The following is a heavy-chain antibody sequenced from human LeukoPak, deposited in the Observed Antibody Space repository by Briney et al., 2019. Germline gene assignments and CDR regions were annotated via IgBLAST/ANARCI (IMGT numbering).Heavy chain of an antibody. Sequence: ASVKVSCKASGYTFTSNYIHWVRQAPGQGLEWMGMIYPRDGSTSYAQKFQGRVTVTRGTSTSTVHMELSGLRSEDTAVYYCARDQEGFDYWGQGTLVTVSS. V-gene: IGHV1-46*01. CDR1: GYTFTSNY. CDR2: IYPRDGST. CDR3: ARDQEGFDY. J-gene: IGHJ4*02.